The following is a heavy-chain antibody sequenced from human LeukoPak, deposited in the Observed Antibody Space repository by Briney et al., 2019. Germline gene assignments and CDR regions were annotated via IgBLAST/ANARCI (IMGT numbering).Heavy chain of an antibody. CDR2: INPNSGGT. J-gene: IGHJ4*02. CDR3: AREGNGIVVVVAY. D-gene: IGHD2-15*01. CDR1: GYTFTGYY. Sequence: ASVKVSCKASGYTFTGYYMHWVRQAPGQGLEWMGWINPNSGGTNYAQKFQGRVTMTRDTSISTAYMELSRPRSDDTAVYYCAREGNGIVVVVAYWGQGTLVTVSS. V-gene: IGHV1-2*02.